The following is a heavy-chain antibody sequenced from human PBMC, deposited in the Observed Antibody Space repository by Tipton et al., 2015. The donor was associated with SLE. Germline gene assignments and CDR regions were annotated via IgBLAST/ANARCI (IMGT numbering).Heavy chain of an antibody. D-gene: IGHD3-3*01. CDR1: GGSISSGGYY. Sequence: TLSLTCTVSGGSISSGGYYWSWIRQHPGKGLEWIGYIYYSGSTYYNPSLKSRVTISVDTSKNQFSLKLSSVTAADTAVYYCARVVRGSLRFLEWLFFDYWGQGTLVTVSS. J-gene: IGHJ4*02. CDR2: IYYSGST. CDR3: ARVVRGSLRFLEWLFFDY. V-gene: IGHV4-31*03.